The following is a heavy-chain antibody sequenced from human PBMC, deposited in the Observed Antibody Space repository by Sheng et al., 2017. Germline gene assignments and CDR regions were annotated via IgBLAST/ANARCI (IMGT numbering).Heavy chain of an antibody. CDR1: GFTFSSYS. D-gene: IGHD1-20*01. Sequence: EVQLVESGGGLVKPGGSLRLSCAASGFTFSSYSMNWVRQAPGKGLEWVSSISSSSSYIYYADSVKGRFTISRDNAKNSLYLQMNSLRAEDTAVYYCARVITGTLYYYYMDVWGQRDHGHR. CDR3: ARVITGTLYYYYMDV. CDR2: ISSSSSYI. J-gene: IGHJ6*03. V-gene: IGHV3-21*01.